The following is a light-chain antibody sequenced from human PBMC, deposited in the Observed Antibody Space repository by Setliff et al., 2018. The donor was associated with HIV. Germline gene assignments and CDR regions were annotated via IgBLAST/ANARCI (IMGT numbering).Light chain of an antibody. J-gene: IGLJ1*01. V-gene: IGLV2-14*03. CDR1: SSDIGGYNY. Sequence: QSALTQPASVSGSPGQSVTISCAGTSSDIGGYNYVSWYQQHPGKAPKLIIYDVNHRPSGISSRFSGSKSGNVASLIISGLQTGDEADYYCSSYTKTNTITRVFGTGTKVTVL. CDR3: SSYTKTNTITRV. CDR2: DVN.